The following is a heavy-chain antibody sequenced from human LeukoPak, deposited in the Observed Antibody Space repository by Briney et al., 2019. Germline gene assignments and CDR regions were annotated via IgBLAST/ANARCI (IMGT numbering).Heavy chain of an antibody. CDR3: AKDSRYTFGRVIVYPDAFDI. CDR1: GFTFSSYA. D-gene: IGHD3-16*02. V-gene: IGHV3-23*01. CDR2: ISGNGGST. J-gene: IGHJ3*02. Sequence: GGSLRLSCAASGFTFSSYAMSWVRQAPGKGLEWVSAISGNGGSTYYADSVKGRFTISRDNSKNTLYLQMNSLRAEDTAVYYCAKDSRYTFGRVIVYPDAFDIWGQGTMVTVSS.